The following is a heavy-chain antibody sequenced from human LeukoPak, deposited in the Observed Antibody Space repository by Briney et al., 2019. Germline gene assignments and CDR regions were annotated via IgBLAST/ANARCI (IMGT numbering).Heavy chain of an antibody. Sequence: PGGSLRLSCAASGFTLSTYSMNWVRQAPGKGLEWISYISTSDTTIYYADSVKGRFTISRDNAKNSLYLQMNSLRVEDTAVYYCVRGGGSSWCLDCWGQGTLVTVSS. V-gene: IGHV3-48*04. CDR3: VRGGGSSWCLDC. CDR1: GFTLSTYS. J-gene: IGHJ4*02. D-gene: IGHD6-13*01. CDR2: ISTSDTTI.